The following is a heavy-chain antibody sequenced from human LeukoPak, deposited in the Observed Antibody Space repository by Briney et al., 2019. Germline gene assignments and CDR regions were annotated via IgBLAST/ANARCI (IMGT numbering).Heavy chain of an antibody. J-gene: IGHJ4*02. CDR2: IIPIFGTA. V-gene: IGHV1-69*06. Sequence: GASVKVSCKASGGTFSSYAISWVRQAPGQGLAWMGRIIPIFGTANYAQKFQGRVTITADKSTSTAYMELSSLRSEDTAVYYCARDRQYYYDSSGQGYWGQGTLVTVSS. D-gene: IGHD3-22*01. CDR1: GGTFSSYA. CDR3: ARDRQYYYDSSGQGY.